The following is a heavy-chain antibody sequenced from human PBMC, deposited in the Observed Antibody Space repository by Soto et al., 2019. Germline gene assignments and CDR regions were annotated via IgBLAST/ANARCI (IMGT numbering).Heavy chain of an antibody. CDR1: GFTFDDYA. V-gene: IGHV3-9*01. D-gene: IGHD3-3*01. CDR3: AKDWRSQYDFWSGYQIDY. Sequence: PGGSLRLSCAASGFTFDDYAMHWVRQAPGKGLEWVSGISWNSGSIGYADSVKGRFTISRDNAKNSLYLQMNSLRAEDAALYYCAKDWRSQYDFWSGYQIDYWGQGTLVTVSS. J-gene: IGHJ4*02. CDR2: ISWNSGSI.